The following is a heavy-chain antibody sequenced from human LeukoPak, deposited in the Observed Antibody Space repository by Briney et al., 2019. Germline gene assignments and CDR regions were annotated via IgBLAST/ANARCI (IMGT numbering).Heavy chain of an antibody. CDR2: FGHDGREM. V-gene: IGHV3-30*01. J-gene: IGHJ4*02. CDR1: GFTFTSHV. Sequence: GGSLRLSCTVSGFTFTSHVMHWVRQAPGKGLEWVAYFGHDGREMYYADSVKGRFTISRDSSKTTVRLHMNSLKVEDTALYYCARDLIGGWSCDHWGQGTLVTVSS. CDR3: ARDLIGGWSCDH. D-gene: IGHD3-16*01.